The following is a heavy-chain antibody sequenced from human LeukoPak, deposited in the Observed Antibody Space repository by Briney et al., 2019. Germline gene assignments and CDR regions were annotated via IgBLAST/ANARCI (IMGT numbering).Heavy chain of an antibody. Sequence: GGSLRLSCAASGFTFSGSAMHWVRQATGKGLEWVGRIRSKANSYATAYAASVKGRFTISRDDSKNTAYLQMNSLKTEDTAVYYCASIFYYYVGGSDAFDIWGQGTMVTVSS. CDR2: IRSKANSYAT. J-gene: IGHJ3*02. CDR3: ASIFYYYVGGSDAFDI. CDR1: GFTFSGSA. D-gene: IGHD3-10*02. V-gene: IGHV3-73*01.